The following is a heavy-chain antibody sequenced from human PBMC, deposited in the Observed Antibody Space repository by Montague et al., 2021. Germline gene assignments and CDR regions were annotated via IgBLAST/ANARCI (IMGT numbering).Heavy chain of an antibody. J-gene: IGHJ6*03. D-gene: IGHD3-10*01. V-gene: IGHV4-34*01. CDR2: INHSGST. CDR3: ARRGGTMVRGVKGYMDV. Sequence: LRLSCAASGFSFSDYIMDWVRQPPGKGLEWIGEINHSGSTNYNPSLKSRVTISVDTSKNQFSLKLSSVTAADTAVYYCARRGGTMVRGVKGYMDVWGKGTTVTVSS. CDR1: GFSFSDYI.